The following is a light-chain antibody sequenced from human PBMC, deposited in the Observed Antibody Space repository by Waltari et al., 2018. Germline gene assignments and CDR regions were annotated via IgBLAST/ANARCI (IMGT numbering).Light chain of an antibody. CDR2: DVN. J-gene: IGLJ1*01. V-gene: IGLV2-14*01. CDR1: SSDVGGYNY. Sequence: QSAXPQPASVSGSPGQSITXSCTGTSSDVGGYNYVSWYQQHPGKAPKLMIYDVNKRPSGVSDCFSCSKSGKTASLXISGLQAEDEADYYCSXYTSSSPYVFGTGTKVTVL. CDR3: SXYTSSSPYV.